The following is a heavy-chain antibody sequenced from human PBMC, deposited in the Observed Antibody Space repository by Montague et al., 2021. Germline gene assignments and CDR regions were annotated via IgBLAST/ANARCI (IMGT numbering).Heavy chain of an antibody. Sequence: SLRLSCAVSTSTFRTYVMSWVRQAPGTGLEWLSSIGGSGDDTHYADSVKGRFTISRDISRKTLYLQVDSLTAEDTAVYFCATRGTIVRGVISPQYFDYWGQGTQVTVSS. V-gene: IGHV3-23*01. CDR3: ATRGTIVRGVISPQYFDY. CDR1: TSTFRTYV. CDR2: IGGSGDDT. D-gene: IGHD3-10*01. J-gene: IGHJ4*02.